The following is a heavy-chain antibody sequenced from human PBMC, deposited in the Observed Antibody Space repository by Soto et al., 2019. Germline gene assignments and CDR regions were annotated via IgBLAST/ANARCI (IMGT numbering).Heavy chain of an antibody. J-gene: IGHJ3*01. V-gene: IGHV4-59*01. CDR2: IYYSGST. D-gene: IGHD4-17*01. CDR1: SGSIINYY. CDR3: ARRLTLATTTGDAFEL. Sequence: QVQLQESGPGLVKPSETLSLTCTVSSGSIINYYWSWIRQPPGKGLEWIGVIYYSGSTNYNSFLKSRVTMSVDMSRQQLSLKPNSVTAADTAVYYCARRLTLATTTGDAFELWGQGTMVTVSS.